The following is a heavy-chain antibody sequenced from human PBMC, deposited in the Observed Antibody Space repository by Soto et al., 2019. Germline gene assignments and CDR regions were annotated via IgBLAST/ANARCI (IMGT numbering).Heavy chain of an antibody. Sequence: SISGHSWVWIRQPAGKGLEWIGHIYPSGRSSYNSSLRSRVTISVDTSKNQFSLNLSSVTAADTAVYYCVRSGHTFGGVIWGQGIPVTVSS. J-gene: IGHJ4*02. CDR2: IYPSGRS. D-gene: IGHD3-16*01. V-gene: IGHV4-59*10. CDR3: VRSGHTFGGVI. CDR1: SISGHS.